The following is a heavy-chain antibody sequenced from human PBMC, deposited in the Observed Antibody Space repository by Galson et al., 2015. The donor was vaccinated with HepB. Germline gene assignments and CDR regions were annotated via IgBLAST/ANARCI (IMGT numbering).Heavy chain of an antibody. Sequence: SVKVSCKASGYTFTGYYMHWVRQAPGQGLEWMGRINPNSGGTNYAQKFQGRVTMTRDTSISTAYMELSRLRSDDTAVYYCAICGREWEGSGWYYAFDIWGQGTMVTVSS. CDR1: GYTFTGYY. D-gene: IGHD6-19*01. CDR2: INPNSGGT. V-gene: IGHV1-2*06. CDR3: AICGREWEGSGWYYAFDI. J-gene: IGHJ3*02.